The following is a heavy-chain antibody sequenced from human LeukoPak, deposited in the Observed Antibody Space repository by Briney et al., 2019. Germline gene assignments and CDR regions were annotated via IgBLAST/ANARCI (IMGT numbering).Heavy chain of an antibody. Sequence: GGSLRLSCDASGFSFSSYEMNWVRQAPGKGLEWVSYISSGGTTIYYADSVKGRFTISRDNSKNSLFLEMNSLRSEDTALYYCAKDTPLFYHYYGIDVWGQGTTVTVSS. CDR1: GFSFSSYE. CDR2: ISSGGTTI. J-gene: IGHJ6*02. CDR3: AKDTPLFYHYYGIDV. V-gene: IGHV3-48*03.